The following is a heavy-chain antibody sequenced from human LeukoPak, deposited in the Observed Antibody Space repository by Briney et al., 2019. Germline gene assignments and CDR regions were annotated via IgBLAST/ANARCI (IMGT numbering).Heavy chain of an antibody. V-gene: IGHV1-69*13. CDR1: GGTFSSYA. CDR2: IIPIFGTA. J-gene: IGHJ5*01. Sequence: SVKVSCKASGGTFSSYAISWVRQAPGQGLEWMGGIIPIFGTANYAQKFRGRVTITADESTSTAYMELSSLRSADTAMYYCARAVLATKSEHWFDSWGQGTLVTVSS. CDR3: ARAVLATKSEHWFDS. D-gene: IGHD2-8*01.